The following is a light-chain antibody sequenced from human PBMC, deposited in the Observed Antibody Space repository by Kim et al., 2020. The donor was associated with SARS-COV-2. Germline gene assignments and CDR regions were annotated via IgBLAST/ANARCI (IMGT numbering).Light chain of an antibody. CDR3: RSYTSSSTLVV. CDR2: DVS. Sequence: QSALTQPASVSGSPGQSITISCTGTSSDVGGYNFVSWYQQHPGKAPKLMIYDVSKRPSGFSNRFSGSKSGKTASLTISGLQAEDEADYYCRSYTSSSTLVVFGGGTQLTVL. J-gene: IGLJ2*01. CDR1: SSDVGGYNF. V-gene: IGLV2-14*03.